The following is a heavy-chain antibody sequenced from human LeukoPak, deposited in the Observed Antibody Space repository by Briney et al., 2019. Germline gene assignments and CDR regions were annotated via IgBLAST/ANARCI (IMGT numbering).Heavy chain of an antibody. J-gene: IGHJ4*02. D-gene: IGHD6-6*01. CDR1: GFTFSSYT. V-gene: IGHV3-30*04. CDR3: ARVVVSSSSVYFDY. CDR2: IPSDGSNK. Sequence: GGSLRLSCAASGFTFSSYTIHWVRQAPGKGLEWVAVIPSDGSNKYYADSVKGRFTISRDNSKNTLSLQMNSLRAEDTAVYYCARVVVSSSSVYFDYWGQGTLVTVSS.